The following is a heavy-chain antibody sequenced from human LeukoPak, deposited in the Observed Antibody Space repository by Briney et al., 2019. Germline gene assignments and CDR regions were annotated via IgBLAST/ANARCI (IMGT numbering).Heavy chain of an antibody. J-gene: IGHJ4*02. CDR2: MNPNSGNT. Sequence: GASVTVSCKASGYTFTSYDINWVRQAPGQGLEWMGWMNPNSGNTGYAQKFQGRVTITTDESTSTAYMELSSLRSEDTAVYYCARVPRGGDYFDYWGQGTLVTVSS. CDR1: GYTFTSYD. CDR3: ARVPRGGDYFDY. D-gene: IGHD3-16*01. V-gene: IGHV1-8*01.